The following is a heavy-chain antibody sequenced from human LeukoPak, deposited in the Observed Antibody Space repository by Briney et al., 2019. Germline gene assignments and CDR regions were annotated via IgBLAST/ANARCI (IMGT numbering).Heavy chain of an antibody. CDR3: AKTHMGLWFEDAFDI. CDR1: GFTFSSYW. Sequence: GGSLRLSCAASGFTFSSYWMTWVRQAPGKGLEWVANIRQDGSEKYYVDSVKGRFTISRDNSKNTLYLQMNSLRAEDTALYYCAKTHMGLWFEDAFDIWGQGTMVTVSS. V-gene: IGHV3-7*03. CDR2: IRQDGSEK. J-gene: IGHJ3*02. D-gene: IGHD3-10*01.